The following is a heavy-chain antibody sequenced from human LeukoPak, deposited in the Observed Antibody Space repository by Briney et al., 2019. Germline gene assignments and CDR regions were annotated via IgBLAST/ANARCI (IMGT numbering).Heavy chain of an antibody. J-gene: IGHJ4*02. D-gene: IGHD4-11*01. Sequence: GGSLRLSCAASGFTFSSYSMNWVRQAPGKGLEWVSYISSSGSAIYYADSVKGRFTISRDNAKNSLYLQMSSLRDEDTAVYYCARSVPDYTRFDYWGQGALVTVSS. V-gene: IGHV3-48*02. CDR2: ISSSGSAI. CDR3: ARSVPDYTRFDY. CDR1: GFTFSSYS.